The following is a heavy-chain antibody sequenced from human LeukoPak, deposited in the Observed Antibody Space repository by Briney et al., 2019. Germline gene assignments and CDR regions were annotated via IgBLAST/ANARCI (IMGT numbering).Heavy chain of an antibody. Sequence: GRSLRLSCAASGFTFSSYVMRWVRQAPGKGLEWVAIISYDGSNEYYADSVKGRFTISRDNSKNTLYLQMNSLRAADTAVYYCASNQNDSPAFDYWGQGTLVTVSS. CDR3: ASNQNDSPAFDY. CDR2: ISYDGSNE. CDR1: GFTFSSYV. J-gene: IGHJ4*02. V-gene: IGHV3-30*04. D-gene: IGHD1-14*01.